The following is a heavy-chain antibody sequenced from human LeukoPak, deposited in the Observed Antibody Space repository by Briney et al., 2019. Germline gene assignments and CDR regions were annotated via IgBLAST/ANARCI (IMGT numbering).Heavy chain of an antibody. V-gene: IGHV4-61*02. CDR3: ARRGYLNGIDY. Sequence: SQTLSLTCTVSGGSISSGSYYWSWIRQPAGKGLEWIGRIYTSGSTNYNPSLKSRVTISVDTSKNQFSLKLSSVTAADTAVYYCARRGYLNGIDYWGQGTLVTVSS. J-gene: IGHJ4*02. D-gene: IGHD6-13*01. CDR1: GGSISSGSYY. CDR2: IYTSGST.